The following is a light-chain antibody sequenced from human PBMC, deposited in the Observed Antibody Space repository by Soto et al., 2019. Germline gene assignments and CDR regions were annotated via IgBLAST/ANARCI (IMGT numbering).Light chain of an antibody. V-gene: IGKV3-20*01. CDR3: LQFDNSPLYT. CDR2: GAS. CDR1: QSVSSSS. Sequence: EIVLTQSPGTLSLSPRERATLSCRASQSVSSSSLAWYQHKPGQAPRLLIYGASSRATGIPDRFSGSGSGTDFSLTISRLQPEDFAVYYCLQFDNSPLYTFGQGTKLEIK. J-gene: IGKJ2*01.